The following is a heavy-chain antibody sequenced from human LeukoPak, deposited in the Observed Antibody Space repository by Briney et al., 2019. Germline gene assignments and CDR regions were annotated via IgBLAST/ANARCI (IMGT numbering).Heavy chain of an antibody. V-gene: IGHV1-69*06. CDR3: ARGGLLWFGELPRWFDP. CDR2: IIPIFGTA. D-gene: IGHD3-10*01. J-gene: IGHJ5*02. CDR1: GGTFSSYA. Sequence: SVKVSCKASGGTFSSYAVSWVRQAPGQGLEWMGGIIPIFGTANYAQKFQGRVTITADKSTSTAYMELSSLRSEDTAVYYCARGGLLWFGELPRWFDPWGQGTLVTVSS.